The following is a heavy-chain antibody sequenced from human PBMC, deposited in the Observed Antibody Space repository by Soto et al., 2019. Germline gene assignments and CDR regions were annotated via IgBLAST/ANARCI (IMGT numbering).Heavy chain of an antibody. Sequence: GGSLRLSCAASGFTFSSYSMNWVRQAPGKGLEWVSSISSSSSYIYYADSVKGRFTISRDNAKNSLYLQMNSLRAEDTAVYYCARDGRYEGNYYYYYMDVWGKGTTVTVSS. J-gene: IGHJ6*03. D-gene: IGHD3-3*01. CDR3: ARDGRYEGNYYYYYMDV. CDR2: ISSSSSYI. V-gene: IGHV3-21*01. CDR1: GFTFSSYS.